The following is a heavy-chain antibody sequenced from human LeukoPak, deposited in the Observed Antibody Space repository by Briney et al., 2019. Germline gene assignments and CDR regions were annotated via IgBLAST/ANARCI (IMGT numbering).Heavy chain of an antibody. Sequence: PSETLSLTCAVYGGSFSGYYWSWIRQPPGKGLEWIGEINHSGSTNYNPSLKSRVTMSIGTSKNQFSLKLRSVTAADTAVYYCARDRIALAGIDSWGQGTLVTVSS. D-gene: IGHD6-19*01. V-gene: IGHV4-34*01. CDR2: INHSGST. J-gene: IGHJ4*02. CDR1: GGSFSGYY. CDR3: ARDRIALAGIDS.